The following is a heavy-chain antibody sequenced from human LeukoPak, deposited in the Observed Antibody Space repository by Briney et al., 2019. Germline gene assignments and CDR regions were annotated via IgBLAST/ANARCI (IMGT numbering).Heavy chain of an antibody. J-gene: IGHJ5*02. V-gene: IGHV4-30-2*01. CDR1: GGSISSGGYS. CDR3: ARANCGGDCFNNWFDP. CDR2: IYDSGST. Sequence: SETLSLTCAVSGGSISSGGYSWSWIRQPPGKGLVWTGYIYDSGSTYYNPSLKSRVTISVERSKTQFSLNLSSVTAADTAVYYCARANCGGDCFNNWFDPWGQGTLVTVSS. D-gene: IGHD2-21*02.